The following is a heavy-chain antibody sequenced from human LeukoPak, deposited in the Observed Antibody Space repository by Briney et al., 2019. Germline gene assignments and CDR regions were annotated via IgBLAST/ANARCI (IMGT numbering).Heavy chain of an antibody. J-gene: IGHJ4*02. D-gene: IGHD3-22*01. Sequence: GGSLGLSCAASGFTFSSYAMSWVRQAPGKGLEWVSAISGSGGSTDYADSVKGRFTISRDNSKNTLYLQMNSLRAEDTAVYYCAKLDPTAYYYDSSGFLWGQGTLVTVSS. V-gene: IGHV3-23*01. CDR2: ISGSGGST. CDR3: AKLDPTAYYYDSSGFL. CDR1: GFTFSSYA.